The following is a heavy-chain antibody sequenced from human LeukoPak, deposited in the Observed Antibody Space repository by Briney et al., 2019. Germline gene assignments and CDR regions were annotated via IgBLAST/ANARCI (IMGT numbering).Heavy chain of an antibody. CDR3: ARLRGFDWLVVEDNYYFYYMDV. D-gene: IGHD3-9*01. CDR1: GGSLSGYF. J-gene: IGHJ6*03. V-gene: IGHV4-34*01. CDR2: IKHTGGT. Sequence: SETLSLTCAVSGGSLSGYFWTWIRQSPGKGLEWIGEIKHTGGTRYNTSLGSRVTLSVDTSKNQFSLKLTSVTAADTAVYYCARLRGFDWLVVEDNYYFYYMDVWGKGTTVAVSS.